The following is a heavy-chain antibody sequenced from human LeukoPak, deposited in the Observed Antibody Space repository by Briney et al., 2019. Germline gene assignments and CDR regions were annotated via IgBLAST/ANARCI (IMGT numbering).Heavy chain of an antibody. V-gene: IGHV3-7*01. CDR3: ARDGGLHTNFDY. Sequence: GSLSLSGAASGFTFRNYWMGWVRQAPGKGREGVVNTKPDGTAEDYADSVRGRFTTSRDNANNFLYLQMNSLRGEDTAVYYCARDGGLHTNFDYWGQGTLVTVSS. D-gene: IGHD2-15*01. CDR1: GFTFRNYW. CDR2: TKPDGTAE. J-gene: IGHJ4*02.